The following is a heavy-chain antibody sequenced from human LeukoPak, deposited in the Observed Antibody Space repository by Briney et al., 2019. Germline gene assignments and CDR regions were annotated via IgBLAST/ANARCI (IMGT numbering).Heavy chain of an antibody. CDR2: INHSGST. CDR3: ARVSYNWNFGY. CDR1: GGSFSGYY. Sequence: SETLSLTCAVYGGSFSGYYWSWIRQPPGKGLEWIGEINHSGSTNYNPSLKSRVTISVDTSKNQFSLKLSSVTAADTAVYYCARVSYNWNFGYWGQGTLVTVSS. V-gene: IGHV4-34*01. D-gene: IGHD1-1*01. J-gene: IGHJ4*02.